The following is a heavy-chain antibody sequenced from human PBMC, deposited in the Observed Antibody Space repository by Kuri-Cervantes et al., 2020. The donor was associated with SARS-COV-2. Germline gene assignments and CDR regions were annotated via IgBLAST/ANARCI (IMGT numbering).Heavy chain of an antibody. Sequence: CATSGSTFSDYYMSWIRQAPGKGLAWVSYISSSSSYTNYADSVKGRFTISRDNAKNSLYLQMNSLRAEDTAVYYCARDPRGVVNPYYYYGMDVWCQGTTVTVSS. CDR1: GSTFSDYY. V-gene: IGHV3-11*05. J-gene: IGHJ6*02. CDR2: ISSSSSYT. D-gene: IGHD3-3*01. CDR3: ARDPRGVVNPYYYYGMDV.